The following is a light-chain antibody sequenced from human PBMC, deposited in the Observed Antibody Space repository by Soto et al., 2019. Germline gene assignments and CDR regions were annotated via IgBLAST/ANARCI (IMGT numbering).Light chain of an antibody. J-gene: IGKJ1*01. CDR1: QSVNFDY. Sequence: EIVLTQSPGTLSLSPGDRATLSCRASQSVNFDYFAWYQQNPGQAPRLLIFGASSRATGIPDRFSGSGSGTDFTLTISRLEHEDFAVYYCQQYGSVPRTFGQGLKVDIK. V-gene: IGKV3-20*01. CDR2: GAS. CDR3: QQYGSVPRT.